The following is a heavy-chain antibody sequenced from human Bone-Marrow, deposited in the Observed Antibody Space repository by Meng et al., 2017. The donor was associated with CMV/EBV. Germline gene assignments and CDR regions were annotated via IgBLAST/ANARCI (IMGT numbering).Heavy chain of an antibody. CDR2: IYPGDSDT. J-gene: IGHJ4*02. D-gene: IGHD6-13*01. Sequence: SGYSFTTYWIGWVRPMPGKGLEWMGIIYPGDSDTRYSPSFQGQVTISADKSISTAYLQWSSLKASDTAMYYCAVHPAGISGATYFDFWGQGTLVTVSS. CDR1: GYSFTTYW. V-gene: IGHV5-51*01. CDR3: AVHPAGISGATYFDF.